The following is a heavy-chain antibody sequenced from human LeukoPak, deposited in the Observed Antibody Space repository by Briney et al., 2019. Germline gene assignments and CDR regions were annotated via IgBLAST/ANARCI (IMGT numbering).Heavy chain of an antibody. D-gene: IGHD2/OR15-2a*01. CDR3: TKDAYLGSNWLDP. CDR1: GFTFSIYA. Sequence: GGSLRLSCAASGFTFSIYAMTWVRQAPGKGLEWVSAITGSRGPTYYADSVKGRFTISRDNSKNTLYLQMNRLRAEDTAVYYCTKDAYLGSNWLDPWGQGTLVTVSS. CDR2: ITGSRGPT. V-gene: IGHV3-23*01. J-gene: IGHJ5*02.